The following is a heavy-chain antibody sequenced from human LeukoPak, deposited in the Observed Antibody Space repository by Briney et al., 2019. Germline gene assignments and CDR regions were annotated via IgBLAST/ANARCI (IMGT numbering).Heavy chain of an antibody. J-gene: IGHJ4*02. V-gene: IGHV3-11*01. CDR1: GFTFSDYY. CDR3: ARGWEPYYFDS. CDR2: ISSSGSTI. D-gene: IGHD1-26*01. Sequence: PGGSLRLSCAASGFTFSDYYMSWIRQAPGKGLEWVSYISSSGSTIYYADSVKGRFTISRDNAKNSIYLQMNSLGADDTAVYYCARGWEPYYFDSWGQGTLVTVSS.